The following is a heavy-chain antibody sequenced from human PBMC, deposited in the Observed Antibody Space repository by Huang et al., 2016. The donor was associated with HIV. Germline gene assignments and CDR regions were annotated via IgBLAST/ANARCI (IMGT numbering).Heavy chain of an antibody. CDR3: ARRYNSRHDY. CDR2: INHSGNT. V-gene: IGHV4-34*02. Sequence: QVQLEQWGAGLLKASETLSLTCAVYGGSFSGYYWNWLRQAPGKGLEWVGEINHSGNTNYNPSLKSRVNMSVDTSKSQFSLYLTSLSAADTGTYFCARRYNSRHDYWGRGTLVTVHS. CDR1: GGSFSGYY. D-gene: IGHD3-22*01. J-gene: IGHJ4*02.